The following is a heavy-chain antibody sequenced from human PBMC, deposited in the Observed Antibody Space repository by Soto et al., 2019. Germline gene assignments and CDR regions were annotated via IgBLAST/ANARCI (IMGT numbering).Heavy chain of an antibody. Sequence: GGSLRLSCAASGFTFSNAWMSWVRQAPGKGLEWVGRIKSKTDGGTTDYAAPVKGRFTISRDDSKNTLYLQMNSLKTEDTAVYFCTEKGDYYGSGSYLFDPWGQGTLVTVSS. J-gene: IGHJ5*02. D-gene: IGHD3-10*01. V-gene: IGHV3-15*01. CDR2: IKSKTDGGTT. CDR1: GFTFSNAW. CDR3: TEKGDYYGSGSYLFDP.